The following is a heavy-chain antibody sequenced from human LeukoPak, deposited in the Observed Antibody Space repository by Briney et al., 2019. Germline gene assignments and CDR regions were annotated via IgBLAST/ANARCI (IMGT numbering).Heavy chain of an antibody. CDR3: ARAGVTPTYFDY. CDR1: GYSISCGYY. Sequence: PSETLSLTCAVSGYSISCGYYWGWIRQPPGKGLEWIGSIYHSGSTYYNSSLKSRVTISVDTSKNQFSLKLSSVTAADTAVYYCARAGVTPTYFDYWGQGTLVTVSS. V-gene: IGHV4-38-2*01. J-gene: IGHJ4*02. D-gene: IGHD2-21*02. CDR2: IYHSGST.